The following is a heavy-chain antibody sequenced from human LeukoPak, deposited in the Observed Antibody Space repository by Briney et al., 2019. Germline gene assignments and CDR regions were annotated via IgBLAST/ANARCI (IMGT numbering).Heavy chain of an antibody. V-gene: IGHV1-2*02. J-gene: IGHJ4*02. Sequence: ASVKVSCKASGYTFTGYYTHWVRQAPGQGLEWMGWINPNSGGTNYAQKFQGRVTMTRDTSISTAYMELSRLRSDDTAVYYCARADYGSGSYRDYWGQGTLVTVSS. D-gene: IGHD3-10*01. CDR2: INPNSGGT. CDR3: ARADYGSGSYRDY. CDR1: GYTFTGYY.